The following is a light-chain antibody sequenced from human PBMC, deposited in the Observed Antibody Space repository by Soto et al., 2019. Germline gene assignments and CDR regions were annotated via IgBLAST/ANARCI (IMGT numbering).Light chain of an antibody. Sequence: QSVLTQPPSASGTPGQRVTISCSGSSSNIGYSTVTWYQRLPGTAPKLLIYNDDRRPSGVPDRFSGSKSGTSASLTISGLQTEDEAEYYCAAWERSLYALFGGGTKLTVL. J-gene: IGLJ2*01. V-gene: IGLV1-44*01. CDR2: NDD. CDR1: SSNIGYST. CDR3: AAWERSLYAL.